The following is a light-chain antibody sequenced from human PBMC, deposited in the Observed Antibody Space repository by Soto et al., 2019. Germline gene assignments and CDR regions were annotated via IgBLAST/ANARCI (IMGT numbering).Light chain of an antibody. CDR2: DVS. CDR3: CSYTRSGTLI. CDR1: SGDIGDYNY. Sequence: QSALTQPASVSGSPGQSITISCVGTSGDIGDYNYVSWYQQHPDKVPKVIIYDVSNRPSGVSYRFSGTKSGNTASLTASGLQAEDEADYYCCSYTRSGTLIFGTGTKVTVL. J-gene: IGLJ1*01. V-gene: IGLV2-14*01.